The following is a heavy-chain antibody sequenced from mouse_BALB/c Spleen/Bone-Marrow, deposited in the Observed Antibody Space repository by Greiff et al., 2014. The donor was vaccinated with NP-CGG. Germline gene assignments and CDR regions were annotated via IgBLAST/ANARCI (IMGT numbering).Heavy chain of an antibody. CDR3: ARITTATGAMDY. J-gene: IGHJ4*01. CDR1: GFSLTTYG. CDR2: LWADGST. D-gene: IGHD1-2*01. Sequence: VQLQESGPGLVAPSQSLSITCTVSGFSLTTYGVHWVRQPPGKGLEWLGVLWADGSTNYNSALMSRLSISKDNSKSQVFLKMNSLQTDDTPMYYCARITTATGAMDYWGQGTSVTVSS. V-gene: IGHV2-9*02.